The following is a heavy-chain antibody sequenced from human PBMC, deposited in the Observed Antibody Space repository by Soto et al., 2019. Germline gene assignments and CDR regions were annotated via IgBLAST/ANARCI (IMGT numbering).Heavy chain of an antibody. CDR3: TPDRVVAAPKWFDP. Sequence: XGCLRVSCSASGFTFSNACMSWVRQAPGKGLEWVGRIKSKTDGGTTDYAAPVKGRFTISRDDSKNTLYLQMNSLKTEDTAVYYCTPDRVVAAPKWFDPWGQGTLVTVSS. CDR1: GFTFSNAC. V-gene: IGHV3-15*01. D-gene: IGHD2-15*01. CDR2: IKSKTDGGTT. J-gene: IGHJ5*02.